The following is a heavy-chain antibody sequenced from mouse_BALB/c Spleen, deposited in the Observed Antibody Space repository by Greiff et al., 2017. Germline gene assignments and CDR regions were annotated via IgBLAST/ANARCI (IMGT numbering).Heavy chain of an antibody. CDR1: GFNIKDTY. Sequence: VQLQQSGAELVKPGASVKLSCTASGFNIKDTYMHWVKQRPEQGLEWIGRIDPANGNTKYDPKFQGKATITADTSSNTAYLQLSSLTSEDTAVYYCARSDGNYDRLDYWGQGTTLTVSS. CDR3: ARSDGNYDRLDY. V-gene: IGHV14-3*02. J-gene: IGHJ2*01. D-gene: IGHD2-1*01. CDR2: IDPANGNT.